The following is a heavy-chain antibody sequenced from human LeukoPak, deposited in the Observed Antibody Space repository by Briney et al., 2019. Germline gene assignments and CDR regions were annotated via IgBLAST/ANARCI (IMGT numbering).Heavy chain of an antibody. J-gene: IGHJ4*02. V-gene: IGHV3-30*03. CDR1: GFTFSSYG. Sequence: GRSLRLSCAASGFTFSSYGMHWVRQAPGKGLEWVAVISYDGSNNYYADSVKGRFTISRDNSKNTLYLQMNSLRAEDTAVYYCARYAQSIAARHTAPFDYWGQGTLVTVSS. CDR3: ARYAQSIAARHTAPFDY. CDR2: ISYDGSNN. D-gene: IGHD6-6*01.